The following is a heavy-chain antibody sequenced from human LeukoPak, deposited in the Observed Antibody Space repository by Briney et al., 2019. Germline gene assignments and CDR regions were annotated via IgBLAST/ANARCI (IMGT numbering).Heavy chain of an antibody. V-gene: IGHV6-1*01. CDR3: TRGSYFDY. Sequence: SQTLSLTCAISGDSVSSNSASWNWIRQSPSRGLEWLGRTYYRSKWYNDYAVSVKSRVIINPDTSKNHFSLQLNSVTPEDTAVYYCTRGSYFDYWGQGILVTVSS. CDR2: TYYRSKWYN. J-gene: IGHJ4*02. CDR1: GDSVSSNSAS.